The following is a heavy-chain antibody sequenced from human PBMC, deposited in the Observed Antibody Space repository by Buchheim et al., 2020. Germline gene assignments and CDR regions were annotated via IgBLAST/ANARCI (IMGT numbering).Heavy chain of an antibody. CDR1: GFTFSSYG. V-gene: IGHV3-30*18. CDR2: ISYDGSNK. D-gene: IGHD2-2*01. Sequence: QVQLVESGGGVVQPGRSLRLSCVASGFTFSSYGMHWVRQAPGKGLEWVAVISYDGSNKYYADSVKGRFTISRDNSKNTLYLQMNSLRAEDTAVYYCAKDFGRHKNIVVVPAATNRYYYYGMDVWGQGTT. J-gene: IGHJ6*02. CDR3: AKDFGRHKNIVVVPAATNRYYYYGMDV.